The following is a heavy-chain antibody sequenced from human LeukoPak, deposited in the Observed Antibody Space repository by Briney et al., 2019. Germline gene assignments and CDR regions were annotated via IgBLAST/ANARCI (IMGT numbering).Heavy chain of an antibody. J-gene: IGHJ6*02. CDR3: ARDLGSSSWTYYYGMDV. Sequence: GASVKVSCKASGYIITNYHMHWVRQAPGQGLEWIGIINPSGGSTSYAQKFQGRVTWTRDTSTSTVYMVLSSLRSEDTAVYYCARDLGSSSWTYYYGMDVWGQGTTVTVSS. D-gene: IGHD6-13*01. V-gene: IGHV1-46*01. CDR2: INPSGGST. CDR1: GYIITNYH.